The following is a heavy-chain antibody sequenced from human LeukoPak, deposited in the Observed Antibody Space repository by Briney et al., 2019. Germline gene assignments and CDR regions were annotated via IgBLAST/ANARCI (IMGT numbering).Heavy chain of an antibody. V-gene: IGHV1-18*01. Sequence: AAVKVSRKASGYTSTSHGISWGPQAPEQRLEWMGWITAYNGNTNYAQKLRDRVTMTTDTSTSTAYMELRSLRSDDTAVYYCARGAVAGTASKGSAFDIWGQGTMVTVSS. CDR2: ITAYNGNT. D-gene: IGHD6-19*01. CDR3: ARGAVAGTASKGSAFDI. CDR1: GYTSTSHG. J-gene: IGHJ3*02.